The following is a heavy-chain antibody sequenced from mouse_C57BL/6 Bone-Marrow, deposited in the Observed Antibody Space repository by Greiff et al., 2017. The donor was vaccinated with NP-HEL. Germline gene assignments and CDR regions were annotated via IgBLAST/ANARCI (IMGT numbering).Heavy chain of an antibody. CDR3: ARHYDSNYFDY. CDR1: GFTFSSYG. Sequence: EVQLQESGGGLVKPGGSLKLSCAASGFTFSSYGMSWVRQTPDKRLEWVATISSGCSYNYYADSVKGRFTISRDNAKNTLYLQMSSLKSEDTAMYYCARHYDSNYFDYWGQGTTLTVSS. CDR2: ISSGCSYN. J-gene: IGHJ2*01. V-gene: IGHV5-6*01. D-gene: IGHD1-1*01.